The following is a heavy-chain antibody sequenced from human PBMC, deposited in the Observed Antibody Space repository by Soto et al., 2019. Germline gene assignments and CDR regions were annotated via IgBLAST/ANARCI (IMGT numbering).Heavy chain of an antibody. CDR3: SRDFGVARTYYGMDV. Sequence: GSLRLSCAASGFTFSSYSMNWVRQAPGKGLEWVSSISSSSSYIYYADSVKGRFTISRDNAKNSLYLQMNSLRAEDTAVYYCSRDFGVARTYYGMDVWGQGTTVTVSS. CDR2: ISSSSSYI. D-gene: IGHD6-6*01. J-gene: IGHJ6*02. CDR1: GFTFSSYS. V-gene: IGHV3-21*01.